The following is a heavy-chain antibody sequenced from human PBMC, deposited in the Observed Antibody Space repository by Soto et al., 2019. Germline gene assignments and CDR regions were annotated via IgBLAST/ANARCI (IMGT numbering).Heavy chain of an antibody. CDR2: ITGGGDNS. Sequence: EVRLLESGGALVQPGGSLRLSCEASGFTFSTYTMSWVRQAPGRGLEWVSAITGGGDNSYYADPVKGRFTISRDNSKNTLYLQMSSRRAEDTAEYYCAKNSAATIRVGFDYWGQGTLVTVSA. CDR1: GFTFSTYT. CDR3: AKNSAATIRVGFDY. D-gene: IGHD5-12*01. V-gene: IGHV3-23*01. J-gene: IGHJ4*02.